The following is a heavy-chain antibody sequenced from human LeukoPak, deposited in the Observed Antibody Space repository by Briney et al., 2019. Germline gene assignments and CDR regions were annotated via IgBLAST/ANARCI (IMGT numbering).Heavy chain of an antibody. Sequence: GGSLRLSCAASGFTFDDYAMHWVRHAPGKGLEWVSLISWDGGSTYYADSVKGRFTISRDNSKNSLYLQMNSLRAEDTALYYCAKDGYTPYYYYMDVWGKGTTVTVSS. CDR2: ISWDGGST. CDR1: GFTFDDYA. V-gene: IGHV3-43D*03. J-gene: IGHJ6*03. CDR3: AKDGYTPYYYYMDV. D-gene: IGHD5-24*01.